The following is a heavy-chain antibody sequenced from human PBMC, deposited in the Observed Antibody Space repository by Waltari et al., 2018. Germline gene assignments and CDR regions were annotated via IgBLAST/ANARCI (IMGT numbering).Heavy chain of an antibody. V-gene: IGHV4-39*01. D-gene: IGHD4-17*01. J-gene: IGHJ1*01. CDR2: MQYRGST. CDR1: GGSVSSNYN. Sequence: QLQLQESGPGLVKPSESLSLTCTVSGGSVSSNYNWGWIRQTPGKGLGWMGNMQYRGSTFYTPSLKRRFTISLATSKNQLSLRLSSVGAADTAVYFCGRIAFGDEGGYFQHWGQGTLVTVSS. CDR3: GRIAFGDEGGYFQH.